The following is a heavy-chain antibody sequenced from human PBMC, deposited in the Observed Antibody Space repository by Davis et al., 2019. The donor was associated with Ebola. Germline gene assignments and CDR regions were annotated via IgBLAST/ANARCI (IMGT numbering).Heavy chain of an antibody. CDR1: GYTFTGYY. D-gene: IGHD3-10*01. J-gene: IGHJ4*02. CDR3: AREKAMVQGVNDY. V-gene: IGHV1-2*04. CDR2: INPNSGGT. Sequence: AASVKVSCKASGYTFTGYYMHWVRQAPGQGLEWMGWINPNSGGTNYAQKFQGWVTMTRDTSISTAYMELSRLRSDDTAVYYCAREKAMVQGVNDYWGQGTLVTVSS.